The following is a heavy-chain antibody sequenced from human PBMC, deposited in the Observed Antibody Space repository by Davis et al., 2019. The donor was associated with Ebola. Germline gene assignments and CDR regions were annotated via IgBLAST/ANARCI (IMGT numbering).Heavy chain of an antibody. J-gene: IGHJ6*02. CDR2: IYYSGGT. Sequence: MPSETLSLTCTVSGGSVSSGSYSWSCIRQPPGKGLVWIGYIYYSGGTNYNPSLKSRVTISVDTSKNQVPLKLSSVTAADTAVYYCARVDRRVSLSMDVWGQGTTVTVSS. V-gene: IGHV4-61*01. D-gene: IGHD6-13*01. CDR1: GGSVSSGSYS. CDR3: ARVDRRVSLSMDV.